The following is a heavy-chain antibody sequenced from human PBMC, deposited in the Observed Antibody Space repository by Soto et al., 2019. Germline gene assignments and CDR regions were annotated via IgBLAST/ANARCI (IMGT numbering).Heavy chain of an antibody. CDR3: VSHIVVVTAKVDY. CDR1: GFTFSSSW. Sequence: GGSLRLSCAASGFTFSSSWMHWVCQAPEKGQEWVADIKCDGSEKYYVDSVKGRLTISRDNAKNSLYLQVNSLRAEDMTVYYCVSHIVVVTAKVDYWGQGTLVTVSS. V-gene: IGHV3-7*03. CDR2: IKCDGSEK. D-gene: IGHD2-21*02. J-gene: IGHJ4*02.